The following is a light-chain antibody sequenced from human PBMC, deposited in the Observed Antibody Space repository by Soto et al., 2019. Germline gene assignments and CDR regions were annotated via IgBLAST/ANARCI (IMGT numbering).Light chain of an antibody. V-gene: IGKV3-20*01. Sequence: IGLTQSPGTLSVSPGERVALSCRASQSVSSTYVAWYQQKPGQAPRLLISGASNRATGTPDRFRGSGSGTDFTLTITRLEPEDFAVYYCHQYGSAPWTFGQGTKVDIK. CDR3: HQYGSAPWT. CDR2: GAS. CDR1: QSVSSTY. J-gene: IGKJ1*01.